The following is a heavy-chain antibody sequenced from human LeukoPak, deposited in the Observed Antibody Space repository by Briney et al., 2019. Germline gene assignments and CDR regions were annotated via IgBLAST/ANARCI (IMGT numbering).Heavy chain of an antibody. Sequence: GGSLRLSCVASGFDFSNYDLHWVRQAPGKGLEWVAFIKFHGHEAFYADSVEGRFTFSRDNSRNTVYLQMNSLRAEDTAVYYCASVYSNQGYWGQGTLVTVSS. CDR3: ASVYSNQGY. V-gene: IGHV3-30*02. D-gene: IGHD4-11*01. CDR2: IKFHGHEA. J-gene: IGHJ4*02. CDR1: GFDFSNYD.